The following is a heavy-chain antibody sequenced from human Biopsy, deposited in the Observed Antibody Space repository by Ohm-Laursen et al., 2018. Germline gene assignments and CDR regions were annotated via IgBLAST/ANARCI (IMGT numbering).Heavy chain of an antibody. CDR1: GGPFSSYA. J-gene: IGHJ4*02. CDR2: IIGMFGTA. D-gene: IGHD2-2*01. CDR3: AREAIGYQLPCDD. Sequence: SSVKVSCKASGGPFSSYAVTWVRQAPGQGLEWMGGIIGMFGTADYAQRFQGRVTITADESTSTAYMELTSLTSDDTAVYFCAREAIGYQLPCDDWGQGTLVTVSS. V-gene: IGHV1-69*01.